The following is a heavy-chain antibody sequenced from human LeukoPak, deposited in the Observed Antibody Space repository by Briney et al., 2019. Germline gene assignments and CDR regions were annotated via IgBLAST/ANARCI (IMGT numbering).Heavy chain of an antibody. V-gene: IGHV3-20*04. Sequence: GGSLRLSCVVSGFPFSNYSMNWVRQAPGKGLEWVSGINWNGGSTGYADSVKGRFTISRDNAKNSLYLQMNSVRAEDTALYYCARNFGGGDSSGPYYWGQGTLVTVSS. CDR2: INWNGGST. CDR1: GFPFSNYS. J-gene: IGHJ4*02. CDR3: ARNFGGGDSSGPYY. D-gene: IGHD3-22*01.